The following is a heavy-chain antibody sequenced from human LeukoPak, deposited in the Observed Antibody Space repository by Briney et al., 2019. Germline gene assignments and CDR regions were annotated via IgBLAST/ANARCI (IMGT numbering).Heavy chain of an antibody. Sequence: ASVKVSCKASGYTFTGYYMHWVRQAPGQGLEWMGWINPNSGGTSYAQKFQGRVTMTRDMSTSTVYMELSSLRSEDTAVYYCARDIDTGDYMDVWGKGTTVTVSS. CDR1: GYTFTGYY. CDR3: ARDIDTGDYMDV. J-gene: IGHJ6*03. D-gene: IGHD5-18*01. V-gene: IGHV1-2*02. CDR2: INPNSGGT.